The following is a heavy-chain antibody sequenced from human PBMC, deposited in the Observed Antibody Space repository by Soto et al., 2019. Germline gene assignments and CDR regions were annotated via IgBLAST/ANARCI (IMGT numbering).Heavy chain of an antibody. V-gene: IGHV4-59*08. D-gene: IGHD6-13*01. CDR1: GGSISNSC. Sequence: SETLSLTCTVSGGSISNSCWSWIRQPPGKRLEWIAFIYHNGESNYNPSLKSRVTISVDTSKTQFSLRLTSVTAADTAVYYCARLHGYYHDMDVWGKGTTVTVSS. J-gene: IGHJ6*03. CDR3: ARLHGYYHDMDV. CDR2: IYHNGES.